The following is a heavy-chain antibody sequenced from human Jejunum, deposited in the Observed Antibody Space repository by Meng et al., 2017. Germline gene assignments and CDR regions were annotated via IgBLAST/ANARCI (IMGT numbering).Heavy chain of an antibody. Sequence: QVPLQESGPGLVKPSGTLSLTCAVSVDSISGTKWWSWGRRPPGKGLDWIGQIDNRGSASYNPSLKSRVTMSVDKSKNQMSLELTSVTAADTAVYFCATHFGFSFDPWGQGTLVTVSS. D-gene: IGHD3-10*01. CDR1: VDSISGTKW. CDR2: IDNRGSA. CDR3: ATHFGFSFDP. V-gene: IGHV4-4*02. J-gene: IGHJ5*02.